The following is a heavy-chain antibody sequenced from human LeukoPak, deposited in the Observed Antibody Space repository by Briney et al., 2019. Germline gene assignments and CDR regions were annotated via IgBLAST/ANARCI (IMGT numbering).Heavy chain of an antibody. J-gene: IGHJ6*02. CDR2: ISWNSGSI. CDR3: AKERPYSSSSTYYYYYYGMDV. V-gene: IGHV3-9*01. Sequence: LSLTCAVYGGSFSGYYWSWIRQPPGKGLEWVSGISWNSGSIGYADSVKGRFTISRDNAKNSLYLQMNSLRAEDTALYYCAKERPYSSSSTYYYYYYGMDVWGQGTTVTVSS. D-gene: IGHD6-6*01. CDR1: GGSFSGYY.